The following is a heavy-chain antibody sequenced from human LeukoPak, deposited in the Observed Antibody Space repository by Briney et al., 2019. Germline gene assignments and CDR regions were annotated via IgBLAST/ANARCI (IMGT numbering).Heavy chain of an antibody. CDR2: IYYSGST. CDR1: GGSISSYY. J-gene: IGHJ5*02. Sequence: SETLSLTCTVSGGSISSYYWSWIRQPPGKGLEWIGYIYYSGSTNYNPSLKSRVTISVDTSKNQFSLKLSSVTAADTAVYYCARVRLYSSSWYANWFDPWGQGTLVTVSS. D-gene: IGHD6-13*01. V-gene: IGHV4-59*01. CDR3: ARVRLYSSSWYANWFDP.